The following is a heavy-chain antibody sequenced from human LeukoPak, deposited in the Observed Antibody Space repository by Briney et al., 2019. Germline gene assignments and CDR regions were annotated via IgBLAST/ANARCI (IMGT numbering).Heavy chain of an antibody. CDR1: GYTFNSYG. D-gene: IGHD2-2*01. J-gene: IGHJ4*02. V-gene: IGHV1-46*02. CDR2: INPSGGST. CDR3: AIGLVAHRDY. Sequence: ASVKVSCKASGYTFNSYGISWVRQAPGQGLEWMGIINPSGGSTSYAQKFQGRVTMTRDTSTSTVYMELSSLRSEDTAVYYCAIGLVAHRDYWGQGTLVTVSS.